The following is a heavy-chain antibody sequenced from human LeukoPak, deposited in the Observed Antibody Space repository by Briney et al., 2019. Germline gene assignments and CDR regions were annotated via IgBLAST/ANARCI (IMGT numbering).Heavy chain of an antibody. J-gene: IGHJ5*02. D-gene: IGHD3-3*01. CDR1: GGTFSSYA. CDR3: ARVRRITIFGVVIAGAYNWFDP. Sequence: GASVKVSCKASGGTFSSYAISWVRQAPGQGLEWMGRIIPILGIANYAQKFQGRVTITADKSTSTAYMELSSLRSEDTAVYYCARVRRITIFGVVIAGAYNWFDPWGQGTLVTVSS. CDR2: IIPILGIA. V-gene: IGHV1-69*04.